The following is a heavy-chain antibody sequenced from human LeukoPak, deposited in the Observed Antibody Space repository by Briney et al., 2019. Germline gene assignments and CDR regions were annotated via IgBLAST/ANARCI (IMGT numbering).Heavy chain of an antibody. J-gene: IGHJ3*02. CDR1: GFTFSSYS. D-gene: IGHD6-13*01. CDR2: ISSSISYI. Sequence: GGSLRLSCAAFGFTFSSYSMNWVRQAPGKGLEWVSYISSSISYIYYADSVKGRFTISRDNAKNSVYLQMNSLRAEDTAVYYCARDRQRQQEVYDAFDIWGQGTMVTVSS. V-gene: IGHV3-21*01. CDR3: ARDRQRQQEVYDAFDI.